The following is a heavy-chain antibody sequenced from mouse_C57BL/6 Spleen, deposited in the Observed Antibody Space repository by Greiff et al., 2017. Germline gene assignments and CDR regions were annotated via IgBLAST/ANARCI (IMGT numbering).Heavy chain of an antibody. J-gene: IGHJ3*01. Sequence: VQLQQPGAELVQPGASVKLSCKASGYTFTSYWMHWVKQRPGRGLEWIGRIDPNSGGTKYNEKFKSKATLTVDKPSSTAYMQLSSLTSEDSAVFYCAGAGGSSKEDWFAYWGHGALETVSA. V-gene: IGHV1-72*01. CDR3: AGAGGSSKEDWFAY. CDR1: GYTFTSYW. D-gene: IGHD1-1*01. CDR2: IDPNSGGT.